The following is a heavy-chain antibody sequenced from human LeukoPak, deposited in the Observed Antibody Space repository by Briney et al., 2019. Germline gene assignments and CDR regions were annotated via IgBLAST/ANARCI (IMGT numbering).Heavy chain of an antibody. J-gene: IGHJ4*02. CDR3: ATVEMATINPYFDY. CDR2: IKQDGSEK. V-gene: IGHV3-7*01. D-gene: IGHD5-24*01. CDR1: GFTFSNAW. Sequence: HPGGSLRLSCAASGFTFSNAWMSWVRQAPGKGLEWVANIKQDGSEKDYVDSVKGRFTISRDNAKNSLYLQMNSLRGEDTAVYYCATVEMATINPYFDYWGQGTLATVSS.